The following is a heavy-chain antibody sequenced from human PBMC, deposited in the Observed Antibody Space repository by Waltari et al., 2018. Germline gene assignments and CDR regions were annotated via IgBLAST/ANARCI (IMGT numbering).Heavy chain of an antibody. D-gene: IGHD3-3*01. CDR3: ARFFDYDFWSGYPKTYYYYYMDV. J-gene: IGHJ6*03. CDR2: IYTSGST. Sequence: QVQLQESGPGLVKPSQTLSLTCTVSGGSISSGSYYWSWIRQPAGKGLEWIGRIYTSGSTNYNPSLKSRVTISVDTSKNQFSLKLSSVTAADTAVYYCARFFDYDFWSGYPKTYYYYYMDVWGKGTTVTVSS. CDR1: GGSISSGSYY. V-gene: IGHV4-61*02.